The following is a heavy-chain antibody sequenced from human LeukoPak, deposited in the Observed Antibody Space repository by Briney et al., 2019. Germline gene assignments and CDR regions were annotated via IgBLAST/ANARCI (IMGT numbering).Heavy chain of an antibody. J-gene: IGHJ4*02. CDR3: AKAANDFHSGSYLIPFDF. CDR1: GFTFSRNA. D-gene: IGHD1-26*01. V-gene: IGHV3-23*01. CDR2: ISGNGAGT. Sequence: GGSLRLSWAASGFTFSRNAMNWVRQAPGKGLEWVASISGNGAGTYYADSVKGRFNISRDNSKNTLYLQMNSLRTEDTAVYYCAKAANDFHSGSYLIPFDFWGQGTLVTVSS.